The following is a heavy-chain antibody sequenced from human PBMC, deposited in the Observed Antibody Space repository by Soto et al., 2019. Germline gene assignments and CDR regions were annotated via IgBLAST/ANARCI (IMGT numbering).Heavy chain of an antibody. D-gene: IGHD3-9*01. Sequence: PSETLSLTCAVSGHSISSGYYWGWIRQPPGKGLEWIGSIYHSGSTYHNPSLKSRVTISVDTSKNQFSLKLSSVTAADTAVYYCARAGGVYYDIFTGRFDYWGQGTLVTVSS. CDR3: ARAGGVYYDIFTGRFDY. CDR2: IYHSGST. CDR1: GHSISSGYY. J-gene: IGHJ4*02. V-gene: IGHV4-38-2*01.